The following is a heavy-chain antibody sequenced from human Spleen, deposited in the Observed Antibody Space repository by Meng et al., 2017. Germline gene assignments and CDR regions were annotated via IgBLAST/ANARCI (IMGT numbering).Heavy chain of an antibody. CDR3: AKGQLTPTGTYNWFDP. D-gene: IGHD1-1*01. J-gene: IGHJ5*02. Sequence: GGSLRLSCAASGFTFSNAWMSWVRQAPGKGLEWVGRIKSKTDGGTTDYAAPVKGRFTISRDDSKNTLYLQMNSLKTEDTAIYYCAKGQLTPTGTYNWFDPWGQGALVTVSS. CDR1: GFTFSNAW. CDR2: IKSKTDGGTT. V-gene: IGHV3-15*01.